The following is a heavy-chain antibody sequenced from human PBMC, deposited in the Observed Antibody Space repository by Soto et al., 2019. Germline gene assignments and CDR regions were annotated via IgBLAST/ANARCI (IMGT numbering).Heavy chain of an antibody. V-gene: IGHV1-18*01. CDR2: ISGYNGKT. D-gene: IGHD2-21*02. J-gene: IGHJ6*02. CDR1: GYTFTSYG. CDR3: AREGDVPYYYYGMDV. Sequence: QVQLVQSGGEVRKPGASVTVSCKASGYTFTSYGINWVRQAPGQGLEWMGWISGYNGKTNYAQKVQERVTMTTDTSTSPVYLELRGLRFVETAVYYCAREGDVPYYYYGMDVWGQGTRVTVSS.